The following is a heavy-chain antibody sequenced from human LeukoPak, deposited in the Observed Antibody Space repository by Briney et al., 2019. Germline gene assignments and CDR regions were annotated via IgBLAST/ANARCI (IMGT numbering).Heavy chain of an antibody. CDR1: GFTFSDYW. V-gene: IGHV3-7*04. J-gene: IGHJ4*02. CDR3: AKEVGGSGSF. Sequence: PGGSLRLSCAASGFTFSDYWMTWVRQAPGKGLEWVANIKQDGSEKYYVDSVKGRFTISRDNAKNSLYLQMNSLRAEDTAVYYCAKEVGGSGSFWGRGTLVTVSS. D-gene: IGHD3-10*01. CDR2: IKQDGSEK.